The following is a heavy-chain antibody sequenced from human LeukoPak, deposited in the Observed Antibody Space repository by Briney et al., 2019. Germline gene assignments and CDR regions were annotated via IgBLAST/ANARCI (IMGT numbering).Heavy chain of an antibody. D-gene: IGHD6-13*01. J-gene: IGHJ4*02. CDR3: ARESAAATFDY. CDR2: ISSSSSYI. Sequence: GGALRLSCAASGFTFSSYSMNWVRQAPGKGLEWVSSISSSSSYIYYADSVKGRFTISRDNAKNSLYLQMNSLRAEDTAVYYCARESAAATFDYWGQGTLVTVSS. V-gene: IGHV3-21*01. CDR1: GFTFSSYS.